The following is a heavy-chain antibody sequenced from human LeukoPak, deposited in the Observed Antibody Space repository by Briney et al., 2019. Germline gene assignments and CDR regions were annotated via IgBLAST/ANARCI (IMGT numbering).Heavy chain of an antibody. V-gene: IGHV3-33*01. J-gene: IGHJ4*02. CDR3: ARDTRPENTRKDFDY. CDR1: GFTFSSYG. Sequence: GGSLRLSCAASGFTFSSYGMHWVRQAPGKGLEWVAVIWYDGSNKYYADSVKGRFTISRDNSKNTLYLQMNSLRAEDTAVYYCARDTRPENTRKDFDYWGQGTLVTVSS. D-gene: IGHD2-2*02. CDR2: IWYDGSNK.